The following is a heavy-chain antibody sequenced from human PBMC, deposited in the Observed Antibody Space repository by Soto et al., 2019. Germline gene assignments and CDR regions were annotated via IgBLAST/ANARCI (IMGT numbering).Heavy chain of an antibody. CDR2: IYYTGST. CDR3: ARRWYRWAWFDP. CDR1: GGSISSSSYY. V-gene: IGHV4-39*01. J-gene: IGHJ5*02. Sequence: QLQLQESGPGLVKPSETLSLTCTVSGGSISSSSYYWGWIRQPPGKGLEWIGTIYYTGSTYYNPSLQSRVTISVDTSKNQFSLKLSSVTAADTAVYYCARRWYRWAWFDPWGQGTLVTVSS. D-gene: IGHD1-20*01.